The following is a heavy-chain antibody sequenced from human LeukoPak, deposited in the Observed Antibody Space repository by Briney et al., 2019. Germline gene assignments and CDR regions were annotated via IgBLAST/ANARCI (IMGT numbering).Heavy chain of an antibody. D-gene: IGHD7-27*01. CDR3: ARGGALGFSGYFDL. Sequence: ASVKVSCKASGYTFTGYYMHWVRQAPGQGLEWMGWINPNSGGTNYAQKFQGRVTMTRDTSITTAYIELSSLRSDDTAVYYCARGGALGFSGYFDLWGRGTLVTVSS. V-gene: IGHV1-2*02. CDR1: GYTFTGYY. CDR2: INPNSGGT. J-gene: IGHJ2*01.